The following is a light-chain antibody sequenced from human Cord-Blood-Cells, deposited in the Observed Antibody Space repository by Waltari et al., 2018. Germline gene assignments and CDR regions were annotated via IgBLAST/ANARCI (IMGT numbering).Light chain of an antibody. Sequence: QSALTQPASVSGSPGQSITISCTGTSSDVGGYNYVSWYQQHPGKAPKLMIYDVSKRPSGVSNRFSGSKSANTASLTTSGLQAEDVADYYCSSYTRSSTWVFGGGTKLTVL. CDR3: SSYTRSSTWV. J-gene: IGLJ3*02. CDR1: SSDVGGYNY. V-gene: IGLV2-14*01. CDR2: DVS.